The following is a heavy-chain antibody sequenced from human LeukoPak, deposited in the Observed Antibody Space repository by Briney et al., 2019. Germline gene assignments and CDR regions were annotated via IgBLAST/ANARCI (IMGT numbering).Heavy chain of an antibody. V-gene: IGHV1-58*01. J-gene: IGHJ3*02. CDR3: AADGATVTTDAFDI. Sequence: SVKVSCKASGFTFTSSAVQWVRQARGQRLEWIGWIVVGSGNTNYAQKFQERVTVTRDMSTSTAYMELSSLRSEDTAVYYCAADGATVTTDAFDIWGQGTMVTVSS. CDR1: GFTFTSSA. D-gene: IGHD4-11*01. CDR2: IVVGSGNT.